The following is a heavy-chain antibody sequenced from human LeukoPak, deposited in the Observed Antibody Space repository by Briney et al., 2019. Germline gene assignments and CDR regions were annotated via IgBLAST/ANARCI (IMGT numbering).Heavy chain of an antibody. D-gene: IGHD3-3*01. CDR2: VSNDGGNK. CDR1: GFPFSSYA. J-gene: IGHJ4*02. V-gene: IGHV3-30-3*01. Sequence: SLRLSCAASGFPFSSYAMHWVRQAPGKGLEWVALVSNDGGNKYHADSVKGRFTISRDNSKNTLYLQMNSLRAEDTAVYYCARDPVSVGLRINSDFWGQGTLVTVSS. CDR3: ARDPVSVGLRINSDF.